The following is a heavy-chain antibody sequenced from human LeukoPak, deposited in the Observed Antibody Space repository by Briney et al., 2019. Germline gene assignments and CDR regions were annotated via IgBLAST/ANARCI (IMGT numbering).Heavy chain of an antibody. Sequence: GGSLRLSCAPSGFTFSNFWMSWVRQAPGKGLEWVAKIKADGRDQYYVDSVKGRFIISRDNAKNALYLQMHSLRVEDTAVYYCARDFDYSFDYWGQGTLVTVSS. CDR3: ARDFDYSFDY. CDR2: IKADGRDQ. CDR1: GFTFSNFW. V-gene: IGHV3-7*04. D-gene: IGHD3-9*01. J-gene: IGHJ4*02.